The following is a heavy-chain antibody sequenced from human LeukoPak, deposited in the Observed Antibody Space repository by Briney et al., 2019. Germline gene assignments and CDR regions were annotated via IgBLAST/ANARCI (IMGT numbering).Heavy chain of an antibody. D-gene: IGHD5-18*01. V-gene: IGHV3-48*03. J-gene: IGHJ4*02. CDR2: IGTGGRTI. CDR3: ARDGPGYSFDY. Sequence: GGSLKLSCAASGFIFSGYEMNWVRQAPGKGLEWVSCIGTGGRTIYYADSVKGRFTISRDNARNSLYLQMNSLRAEDTAVYYCARDGPGYSFDYWGRGTLVTVSS. CDR1: GFIFSGYE.